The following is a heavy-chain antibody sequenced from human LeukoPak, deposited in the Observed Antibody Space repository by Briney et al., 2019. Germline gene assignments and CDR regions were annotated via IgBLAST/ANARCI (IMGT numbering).Heavy chain of an antibody. D-gene: IGHD5-24*01. CDR2: ISSSSSYI. Sequence: GGSLRLSCAASGFTFSSYAMSWVRQAPGKGLEWVSSISSSSSYIYYADSMKGRFTISRDNAKNSLYLQMNSLRAEDTAVYYCAREDGYTFDYWGQGTLVTVSS. V-gene: IGHV3-21*01. J-gene: IGHJ4*02. CDR3: AREDGYTFDY. CDR1: GFTFSSYA.